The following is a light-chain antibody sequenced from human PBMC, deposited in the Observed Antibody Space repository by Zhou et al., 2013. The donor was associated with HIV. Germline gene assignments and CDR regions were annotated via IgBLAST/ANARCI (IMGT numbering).Light chain of an antibody. CDR3: QQSYSTPCS. CDR1: QDIKYY. CDR2: DAS. V-gene: IGKV1-39*01. Sequence: DIQMTQSPPSLSASVGDRVTISCQASQDIKYYLNWYQQKPGKAPKLLIYDASNLETGVPSRFSGSGSGTDFTLTISSLQPEDFATYYCQQSYSTPCSFGQGTKLEIK. J-gene: IGKJ2*04.